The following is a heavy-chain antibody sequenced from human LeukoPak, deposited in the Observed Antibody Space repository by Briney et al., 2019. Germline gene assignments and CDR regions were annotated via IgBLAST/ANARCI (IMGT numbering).Heavy chain of an antibody. CDR3: AGSRRSGWSPGDY. Sequence: SETLSLTCTVSGGSISSYYCSWIRQPPGKGLEWIGYIYYRGSTNYNPTLKSRVTISVDTSKNQFSLKLSSVSAADTAVYYCAGSRRSGWSPGDYWGQGTLVTVSS. CDR2: IYYRGST. CDR1: GGSISSYY. V-gene: IGHV4-59*01. J-gene: IGHJ4*02. D-gene: IGHD6-19*01.